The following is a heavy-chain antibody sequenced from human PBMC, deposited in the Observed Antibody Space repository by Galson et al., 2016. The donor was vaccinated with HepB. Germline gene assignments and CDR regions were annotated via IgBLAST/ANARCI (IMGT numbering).Heavy chain of an antibody. V-gene: IGHV4-4*02. CDR2: IYTSGTI. CDR3: AREFTY. Sequence: SETLSLTCAVSGDSISSDTWWIWVRQPPGKGLEWIGRIYTSGTINYNPSLQSRVTISLDTSKNHVSLKLDSVTAAATAVYYCAREFTYWGHGTLVIVSS. CDR1: GDSISSDTW. J-gene: IGHJ4*01.